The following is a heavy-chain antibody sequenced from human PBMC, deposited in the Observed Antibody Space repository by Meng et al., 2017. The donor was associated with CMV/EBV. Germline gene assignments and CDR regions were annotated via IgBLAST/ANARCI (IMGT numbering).Heavy chain of an antibody. Sequence: SSVPVSCQASVGTFSSYAISWVRQAPGQGREWMGGIIPIFGTANYAQKFQGRVTITTDESTSTAYMELSSLRSEDTAVYYCARGSFTYDSLNYFDYWGQGTLVTVSS. CDR3: ARGSFTYDSLNYFDY. D-gene: IGHD3-3*01. V-gene: IGHV1-69*05. CDR2: IIPIFGTA. CDR1: VGTFSSYA. J-gene: IGHJ4*02.